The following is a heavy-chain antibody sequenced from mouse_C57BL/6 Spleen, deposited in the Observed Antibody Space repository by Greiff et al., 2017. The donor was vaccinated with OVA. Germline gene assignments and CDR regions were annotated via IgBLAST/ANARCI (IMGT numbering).Heavy chain of an antibody. D-gene: IGHD3-2*02. CDR3: VTTAQATHYYAMDY. CDR2: IRSKSNNYAT. V-gene: IGHV10-1*01. Sequence: DVMLVESGGGLVQPKGSLKLSCAASGFSFNTYAMNWVRQAPGKGLEWVARIRSKSNNYATYYADSVKDRFTISRDDSESMLYLQMNNLKTEDTAMYYGVTTAQATHYYAMDYWGQGTSVTVSS. CDR1: GFSFNTYA. J-gene: IGHJ4*01.